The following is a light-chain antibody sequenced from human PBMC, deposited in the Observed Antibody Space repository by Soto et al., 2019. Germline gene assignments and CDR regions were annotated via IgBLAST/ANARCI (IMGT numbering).Light chain of an antibody. CDR1: NSNIGSNT. CDR3: AAWDDRINHRV. CDR2: YDN. Sequence: QSVLTQPPSASGTPGQRVTISCSGSNSNIGSNTVNWYQQLPGTAPKLLIYYDNLRPSGVPDRISGSKFGTSAPLAISVLSYDDDAYYYTAAWDDRINHRVFGTGTKLTVL. V-gene: IGLV1-44*01. J-gene: IGLJ1*01.